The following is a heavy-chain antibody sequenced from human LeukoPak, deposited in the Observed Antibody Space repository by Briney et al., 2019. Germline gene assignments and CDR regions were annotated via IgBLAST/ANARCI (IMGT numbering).Heavy chain of an antibody. Sequence: GGSLRLSCAASGFTFSSYTMNWVRQAPGKGLEWVSCISSSSSDIYYADSVKGRFTISRDNAKNSLYLQMNSLRAEDTAVYYCARDRTAAWTDDAFDIWGQGTMVTVSS. J-gene: IGHJ3*02. CDR3: ARDRTAAWTDDAFDI. V-gene: IGHV3-21*01. CDR2: ISSSSSDI. D-gene: IGHD6-13*01. CDR1: GFTFSSYT.